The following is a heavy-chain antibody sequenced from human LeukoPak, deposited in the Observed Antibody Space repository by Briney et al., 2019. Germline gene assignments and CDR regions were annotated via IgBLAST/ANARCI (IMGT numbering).Heavy chain of an antibody. Sequence: GGSLRLSCAASGFTFSSYTMNWVRQAPGKGLEWVSCISSSSSDIYYADSVKGRFTISRDNAKNSLYLQMNSLRAEDTAVYYCARDRTAAWTDDAFDIWGQGTMVTVSS. J-gene: IGHJ3*02. CDR3: ARDRTAAWTDDAFDI. V-gene: IGHV3-21*01. CDR2: ISSSSSDI. D-gene: IGHD6-13*01. CDR1: GFTFSSYT.